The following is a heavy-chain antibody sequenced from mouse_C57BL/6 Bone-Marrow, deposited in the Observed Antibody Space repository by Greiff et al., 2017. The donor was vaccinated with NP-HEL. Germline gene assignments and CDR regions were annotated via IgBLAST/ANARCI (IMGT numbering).Heavy chain of an antibody. CDR1: GYTFTSYW. Sequence: QVQLQQPGAELVMPGASVKLSCKASGYTFTSYWMHWVKQRPGQSLEWIGEIDPSDSYTNYNQKFKGKSTLTVDKSSSTAYMQLSSLTSEDSAVYYCARRDGSSYIYAMDYWGQGTSVTVSS. CDR3: ARRDGSSYIYAMDY. D-gene: IGHD1-1*01. V-gene: IGHV1-69*01. J-gene: IGHJ4*01. CDR2: IDPSDSYT.